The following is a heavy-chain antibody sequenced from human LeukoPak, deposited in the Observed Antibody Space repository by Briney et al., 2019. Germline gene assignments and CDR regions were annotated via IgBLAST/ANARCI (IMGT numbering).Heavy chain of an antibody. V-gene: IGHV3-23*01. Sequence: PGGSLRLSCAASGFTFSSYAMSWVRQAPGKGLEWVSAISGSGGSTYYADSVKGRFTISRDNSKDTLYLQMNSLRAEDTAVYYCAKDDYDSNAFDIWGQGTMVTVSS. CDR1: GFTFSSYA. CDR3: AKDDYDSNAFDI. D-gene: IGHD3-22*01. J-gene: IGHJ3*02. CDR2: ISGSGGST.